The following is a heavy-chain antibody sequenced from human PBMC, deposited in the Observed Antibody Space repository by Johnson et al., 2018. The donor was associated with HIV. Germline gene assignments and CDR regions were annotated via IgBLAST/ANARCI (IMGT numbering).Heavy chain of an antibody. V-gene: IGHV3-66*03. J-gene: IGHJ3*02. CDR1: GFTVSSNY. Sequence: EVQLVESGGGLIQPGGSLRLSCAASGFTVSSNYMSWVRQAPGKGLEWVSVIYSGGSTYYADSVKGRFTISRDNSKNTLYLQMNSLRAEDTAVYYCAREYSSLSHGAFDIWGQGTMVTVSS. CDR3: AREYSSLSHGAFDI. CDR2: IYSGGST. D-gene: IGHD6-6*01.